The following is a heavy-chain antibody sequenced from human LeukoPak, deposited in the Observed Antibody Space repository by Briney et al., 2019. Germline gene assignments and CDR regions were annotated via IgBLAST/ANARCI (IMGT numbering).Heavy chain of an antibody. CDR1: GFTVSSNY. D-gene: IGHD6-19*01. Sequence: PGGSLRLSCAASGFTVSSNYMSWVRQAPGKGLEWVSVIYSGGSTYYADSVKGRFTISRDNAKNSLYLQMNSLRAEDTAVYYCARGLVAGHKGHWFDPWGQGTLVTVSS. CDR2: IYSGGST. V-gene: IGHV3-53*01. CDR3: ARGLVAGHKGHWFDP. J-gene: IGHJ5*02.